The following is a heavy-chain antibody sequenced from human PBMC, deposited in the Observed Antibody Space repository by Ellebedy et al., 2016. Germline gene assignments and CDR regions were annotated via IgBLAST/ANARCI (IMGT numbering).Heavy chain of an antibody. D-gene: IGHD4-23*01. J-gene: IGHJ4*02. Sequence: SETLSLTXTVSGDSIIRASYHWGWIRQPPGKGLEWIGSINYGGSTYQSPSLKSRVTISADASKSQFSLELSSVTAADTAVYYCARHRYGGGYIAWGQGTLVTVSS. V-gene: IGHV4-39*01. CDR1: GDSIIRASYH. CDR2: INYGGST. CDR3: ARHRYGGGYIA.